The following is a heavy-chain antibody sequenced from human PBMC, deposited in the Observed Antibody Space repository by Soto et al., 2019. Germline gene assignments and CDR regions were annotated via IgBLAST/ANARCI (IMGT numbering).Heavy chain of an antibody. V-gene: IGHV3-23*01. J-gene: IGHJ6*03. D-gene: IGHD4-17*01. Sequence: GESLKISCAASGFTFSSYAMSWVRQAPGKGLEWVSAISGSGGSTYYADSVKGRFTISRDNSKNTLYLQMNSLRAEDTAVYYCANPGTDYGDSRLKWGLGGYYYYMDVWGKGTTVTVSS. CDR2: ISGSGGST. CDR1: GFTFSSYA. CDR3: ANPGTDYGDSRLKWGLGGYYYYMDV.